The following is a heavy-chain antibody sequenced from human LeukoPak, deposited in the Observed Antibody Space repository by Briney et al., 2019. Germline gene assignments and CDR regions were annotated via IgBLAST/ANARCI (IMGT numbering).Heavy chain of an antibody. CDR3: ASRVESHDAFDI. Sequence: SQTLSLTCTVSGGSISSGGYYWSWIRQPPGKGLEWIGYIYHSGSTYYNPSLKSRVTISVDRSKTQFSLKLSSVTAADTAVYYCASRVESHDAFDIWGQGTMVTVSS. V-gene: IGHV4-30-2*01. CDR2: IYHSGST. J-gene: IGHJ3*02. CDR1: GGSISSGGYY.